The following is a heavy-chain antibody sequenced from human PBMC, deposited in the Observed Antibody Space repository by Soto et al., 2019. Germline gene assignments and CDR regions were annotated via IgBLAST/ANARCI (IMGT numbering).Heavy chain of an antibody. D-gene: IGHD2-2*01. V-gene: IGHV4-59*01. CDR1: GGSISSYY. CDR3: ARGATYCSSTSCFGDAFDI. CDR2: IYHSGST. J-gene: IGHJ3*02. Sequence: QVQLQESGPGLVKPSETLSLTCTDSGGSISSYYWSWIRQPPGKRLEWIGYIYHSGSTNYNPSLMSGATISVDPSKNQFSLELSSVTAADTAVYYCARGATYCSSTSCFGDAFDIWGQGTMVTVSS.